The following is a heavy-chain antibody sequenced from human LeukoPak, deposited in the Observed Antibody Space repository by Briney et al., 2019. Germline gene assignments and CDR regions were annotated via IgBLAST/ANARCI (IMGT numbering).Heavy chain of an antibody. Sequence: ASVKVSCKASGYTFTSYGISWVRQAPGQGLEWMGWISAYNGNTNYAQKLQGRVTITADKSTSTAYMELSSLRSEDTAVYYCARVVLEGDYGDYAAAFDIWGQGTMVTVSS. V-gene: IGHV1-18*01. CDR2: ISAYNGNT. CDR1: GYTFTSYG. J-gene: IGHJ3*02. CDR3: ARVVLEGDYGDYAAAFDI. D-gene: IGHD4-17*01.